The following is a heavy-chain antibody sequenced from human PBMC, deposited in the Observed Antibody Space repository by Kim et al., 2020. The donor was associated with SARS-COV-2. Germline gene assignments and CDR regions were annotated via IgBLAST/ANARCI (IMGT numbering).Heavy chain of an antibody. CDR2: ISGTGGNT. CDR3: AKQISSNGQHPGY. V-gene: IGHV3-23*01. CDR1: GFTFSTYA. Sequence: GGSLRLSCAASGFTFSTYAMSWVRQAPGKGLEWVSAISGTGGNTYYADSVKGRFTISRDNSKNTLYLQMDGLSAEDTAVYYCAKQISSNGQHPGYWGQGTLVTVSS. D-gene: IGHD6-13*01. J-gene: IGHJ4*02.